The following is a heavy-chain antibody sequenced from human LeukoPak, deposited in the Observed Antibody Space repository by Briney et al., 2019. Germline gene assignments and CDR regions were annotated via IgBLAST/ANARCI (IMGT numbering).Heavy chain of an antibody. CDR2: ISSSGSTI. CDR3: AILWFGDLRGMDV. D-gene: IGHD3-10*01. J-gene: IGHJ6*02. Sequence: GGSLRLSCAASGFTFSSYEMNWVRQAPGKGLEWVSYISSSGSTIYYADSVKGRFTISRDNAKNSLYLRMNSLRAEDTAVYYCAILWFGDLRGMDVWGQGTTVTVSS. CDR1: GFTFSSYE. V-gene: IGHV3-48*03.